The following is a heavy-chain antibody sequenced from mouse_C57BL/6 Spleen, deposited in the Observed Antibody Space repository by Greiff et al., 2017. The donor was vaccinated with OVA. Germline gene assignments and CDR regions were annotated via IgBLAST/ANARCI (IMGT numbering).Heavy chain of an antibody. D-gene: IGHD2-5*01. CDR3: ARSGYSNSPYYFDY. CDR2: LNPGSGGS. J-gene: IGHJ2*01. Sequence: QVQLQQSGAELVRPGTSVTVSCKASGYAFTNYLIGWVKQRPGQGLEWIGVLNPGSGGSNYNEKFKGKATLTADKASSTSYMQLSSLTSEDSAVYFCARSGYSNSPYYFDYWGQGTTLTVSS. V-gene: IGHV1-54*01. CDR1: GYAFTNYL.